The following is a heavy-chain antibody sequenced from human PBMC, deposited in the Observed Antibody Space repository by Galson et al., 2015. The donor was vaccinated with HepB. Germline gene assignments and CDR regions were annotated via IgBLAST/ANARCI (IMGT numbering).Heavy chain of an antibody. J-gene: IGHJ4*02. CDR1: GFTFSSYA. Sequence: SLRLSCAASGFTFSSYAMHWVRQAPGKGLEWVAVISYDGSNKYYADSVKGRFTISRDNSKNTLYLQMNSLRAEDTAVYYCARDSRDGYNWGDFDYWGQGTLVTVSS. CDR3: ARDSRDGYNWGDFDY. CDR2: ISYDGSNK. D-gene: IGHD5-24*01. V-gene: IGHV3-30-3*01.